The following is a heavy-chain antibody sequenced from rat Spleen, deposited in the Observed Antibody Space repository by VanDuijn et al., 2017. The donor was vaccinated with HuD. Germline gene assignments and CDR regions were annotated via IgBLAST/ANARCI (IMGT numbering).Heavy chain of an antibody. CDR1: GFSLTSYH. CDR2: IWTGGST. V-gene: IGHV2-43*01. J-gene: IGHJ3*01. D-gene: IGHD1-2*01. CDR3: ASDARYSSSLGY. Sequence: QVQLKESGPGLVQPSQTLSLTCTVSGFSLTSYHVSWVRQPPGKGLEWMGVIWTGGSTAYNSLLKSRLSISRDTSKSQIFLKMNILQTEDTSAYCWASDARYSSSLGYWGQGTLVTVSS.